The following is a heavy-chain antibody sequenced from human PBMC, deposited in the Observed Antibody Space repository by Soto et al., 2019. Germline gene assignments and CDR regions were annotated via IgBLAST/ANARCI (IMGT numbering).Heavy chain of an antibody. CDR2: ILYDGSNK. J-gene: IGHJ4*02. CDR3: AKSPFCGADCYGDESNYFDY. CDR1: GFTFSSYG. D-gene: IGHD2-21*02. V-gene: IGHV3-30*18. Sequence: HPGGSLRLSCAASGFTFSSYGMHWVRQAPGEGLEWVALILYDGSNKYYADSVKGRFTISRDNYKNRLYLKMNSLRAEDTAVYYCAKSPFCGADCYGDESNYFDYWGQGALVTVSS.